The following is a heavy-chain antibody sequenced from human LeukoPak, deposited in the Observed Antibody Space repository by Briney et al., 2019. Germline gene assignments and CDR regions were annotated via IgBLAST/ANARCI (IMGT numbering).Heavy chain of an antibody. CDR1: GGSFSGYY. CDR3: ARVEGDARWNYFDY. CDR2: IYYSGST. Sequence: SETLSLTCAVYGGSFSGYYWSWIRQPPGKGLEWIGSIYYSGSTYYNPSLKSRVTISVDTSKNQFSLKLSSVTAADTAVYYCARVEGDARWNYFDYWGQGTLVTVSS. V-gene: IGHV4-34*01. D-gene: IGHD2-21*02. J-gene: IGHJ4*02.